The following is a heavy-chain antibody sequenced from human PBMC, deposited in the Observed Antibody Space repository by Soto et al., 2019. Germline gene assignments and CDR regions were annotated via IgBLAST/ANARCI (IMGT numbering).Heavy chain of an antibody. CDR3: AREPYITWPFDY. J-gene: IGHJ4*02. Sequence: GGSLRLSCAASGFTFSSYAMHWVRQAPGKGLEWVALISYDGSNKYYADSVKGRFTISRDNSKNTLYLQMDSLRVEDTAVYYCAREPYITWPFDYWGQGTLVTVSS. CDR2: ISYDGSNK. CDR1: GFTFSSYA. D-gene: IGHD2-2*02. V-gene: IGHV3-30-3*01.